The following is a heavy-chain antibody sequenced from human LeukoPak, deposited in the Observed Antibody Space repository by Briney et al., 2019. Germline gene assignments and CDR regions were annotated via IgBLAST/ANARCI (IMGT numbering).Heavy chain of an antibody. J-gene: IGHJ4*02. V-gene: IGHV4-30-4*01. CDR2: VYYTGGT. D-gene: IGHD6-13*01. CDR3: ARGNGEQQLTGDY. CDR1: GGSISSGDYY. Sequence: PSQTLSLTCSVSGGSISSGDYYWTWIRQPPGKGLECIGYVYYTGGTDYNPSLRSRVTISVDTSENQFSLKLTSVTAADTAVYYCARGNGEQQLTGDYWGQGTLVTVSS.